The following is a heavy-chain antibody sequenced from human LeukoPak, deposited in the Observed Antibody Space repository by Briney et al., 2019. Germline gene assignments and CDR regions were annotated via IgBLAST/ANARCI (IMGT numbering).Heavy chain of an antibody. D-gene: IGHD2/OR15-2a*01. CDR1: GFTFSYYS. V-gene: IGHV3-21*01. Sequence: PGGSLRLSCAASGFTFSYYSMNWVRQAPGKGLEWVSSISSSSSYIYYADSVKGRFTISRDNAKNSLYLQMNSLRAEDTAVYYCARDSENSPHRDYFDYWGQGTLVTVSS. J-gene: IGHJ4*02. CDR3: ARDSENSPHRDYFDY. CDR2: ISSSSSYI.